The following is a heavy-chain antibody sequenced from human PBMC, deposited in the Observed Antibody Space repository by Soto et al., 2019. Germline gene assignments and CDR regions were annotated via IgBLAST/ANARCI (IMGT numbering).Heavy chain of an antibody. Sequence: QVQLQESGPGLVKPSQTLSLTCTVSGGSISSSDYFWTWIRQPPGKGLEWIGYIFNNGITHYNPSLKSRITISVDTSKSQFSLKVSSVTAADTAIYYCAIEESKGIASWFDPWGQGTLVIVSS. CDR3: AIEESKGIASWFDP. CDR2: IFNNGIT. CDR1: GGSISSSDYF. J-gene: IGHJ5*02. V-gene: IGHV4-30-4*01. D-gene: IGHD6-13*01.